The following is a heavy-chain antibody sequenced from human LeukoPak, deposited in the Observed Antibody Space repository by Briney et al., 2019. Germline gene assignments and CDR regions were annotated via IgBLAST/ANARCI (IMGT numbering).Heavy chain of an antibody. Sequence: SETLSLTCTVSGGSISSSSYYWGWIRQPPGKGLEWIGSIYYSGSTYYNPSLKSRVTISVDTSKNQFSLKLSSVTAADTAVYYCARGRGVEMATIYWYFDLWGRGTLVTVSS. CDR2: IYYSGST. CDR3: ARGRGVEMATIYWYFDL. V-gene: IGHV4-39*07. CDR1: GGSISSSSYY. J-gene: IGHJ2*01. D-gene: IGHD5-24*01.